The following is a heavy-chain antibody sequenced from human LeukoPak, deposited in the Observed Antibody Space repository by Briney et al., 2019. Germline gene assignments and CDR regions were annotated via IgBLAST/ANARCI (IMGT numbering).Heavy chain of an antibody. Sequence: GGSLRLSCAASGFTFSSYAMSWVRQAPGKGLEWVSAISGGGGAYYADSVKGRITISRDNSKNTLYLQMNSLRAEDTAMYYCAKSFAGAVAGSRGLDYWGQGTLVTVSS. J-gene: IGHJ4*02. V-gene: IGHV3-23*01. CDR2: ISGGGGA. D-gene: IGHD6-19*01. CDR1: GFTFSSYA. CDR3: AKSFAGAVAGSRGLDY.